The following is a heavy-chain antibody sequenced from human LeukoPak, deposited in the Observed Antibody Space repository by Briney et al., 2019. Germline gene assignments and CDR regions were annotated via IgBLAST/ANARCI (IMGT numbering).Heavy chain of an antibody. D-gene: IGHD3-22*01. CDR1: GGSISSYY. Sequence: KPSETLSLTCTVSGGSISSYYWSWIRQPPGKGLEWIGYIYYTGSTNYNPSLKSRVTISVDTPKNQFSLKLSSVTAADTAVYYCARWYYYDSSGAVDYWGQGTLVTVSS. CDR2: IYYTGST. CDR3: ARWYYYDSSGAVDY. J-gene: IGHJ4*02. V-gene: IGHV4-59*01.